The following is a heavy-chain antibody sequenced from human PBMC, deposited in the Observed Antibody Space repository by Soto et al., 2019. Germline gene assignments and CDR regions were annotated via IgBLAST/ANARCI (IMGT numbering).Heavy chain of an antibody. CDR3: GRVVGDCSGGSCYSSYYGMDV. J-gene: IGHJ6*02. Sequence: QVQLVESGGGVVQPGRSLRLSCAASGFTFSSYGMHWVRQAPGKGLEWVAVIWYDGSNKYYADSVKGRFTISRDNSKNTLYLQMNSLRGEDTAVFYCGRVVGDCSGGSCYSSYYGMDVWGQGTTVTVSS. D-gene: IGHD2-15*01. CDR2: IWYDGSNK. V-gene: IGHV3-33*01. CDR1: GFTFSSYG.